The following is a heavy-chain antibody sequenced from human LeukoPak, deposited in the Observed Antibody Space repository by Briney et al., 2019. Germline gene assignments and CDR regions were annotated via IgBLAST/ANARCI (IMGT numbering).Heavy chain of an antibody. CDR1: GFTFSSYS. D-gene: IGHD6-19*01. CDR2: ISGGSGYI. V-gene: IGHV3-21*01. Sequence: PGGSLRLSCAASGFTFSSYSMNWVCQAPGKGLEWVSYISGGSGYIYYADSVKGRFTISRDNAKNSLYLQMNSLRAEDTAVYYCARARAVAEGYWGQGTLVTVSS. J-gene: IGHJ4*02. CDR3: ARARAVAEGY.